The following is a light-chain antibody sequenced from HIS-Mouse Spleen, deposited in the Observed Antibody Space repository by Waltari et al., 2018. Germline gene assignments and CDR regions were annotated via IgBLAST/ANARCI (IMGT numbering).Light chain of an antibody. CDR1: SRDVGGYNN. CDR2: DVS. V-gene: IGLV2-11*01. J-gene: IGLJ2*01. CDR3: CSYAGSYTFVV. Sequence: QSALTQPRAVSGSPRQSVTISCTGTSRDVGGYNNVSWYQQHPRKAPPPLIHDVSKRPSGGPDRFSGSKSGNSASRTISGLQAEDEADYYCCSYAGSYTFVVFGGGTKLTVL.